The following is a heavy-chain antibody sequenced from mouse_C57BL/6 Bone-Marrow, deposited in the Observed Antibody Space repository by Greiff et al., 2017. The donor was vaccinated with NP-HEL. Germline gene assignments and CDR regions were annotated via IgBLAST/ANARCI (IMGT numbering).Heavy chain of an antibody. CDR1: GYTFTDYY. Sequence: VKLQQSGAELVRPGASVKLSCKASGYTFTDYYINWVKQRPGQGLEWIARIYPGSGNTYYNEKFKGKATLTAEKSSSTAYMQLSSLTSEDSAVYFCARFPYYYGSKDWYFDVWGTGTTVTVSS. V-gene: IGHV1-76*01. CDR2: IYPGSGNT. J-gene: IGHJ1*03. CDR3: ARFPYYYGSKDWYFDV. D-gene: IGHD1-1*01.